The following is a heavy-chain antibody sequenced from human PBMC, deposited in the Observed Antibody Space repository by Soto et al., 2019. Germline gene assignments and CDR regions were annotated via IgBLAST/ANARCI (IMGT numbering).Heavy chain of an antibody. V-gene: IGHV1-69*08. CDR2: IIPFHGVT. J-gene: IGHJ4*02. CDR1: GGTFSPYT. Sequence: QVQLVQSGAEVKKPGSSVKVSCKASGGTFSPYTINCVRQAPGQGLEWMGRIIPFHGVTNYAQKFQARVTITADKSTSTAYMELSGRRFEDTAMYYCTRDWEITVSTWSFGGFWGRGTLVTVSS. D-gene: IGHD3-10*01. CDR3: TRDWEITVSTWSFGGF.